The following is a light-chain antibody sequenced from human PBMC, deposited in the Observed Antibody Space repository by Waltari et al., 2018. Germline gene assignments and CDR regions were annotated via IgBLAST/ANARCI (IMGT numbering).Light chain of an antibody. J-gene: IGLJ3*02. Sequence: QSVLTQPPAVSGAPGQRVAIPCPGGIPNIGAGFDGHLSQQLPGPAPKLLIYRNNNRPSGVPDRFSGSKSGTSASLAITGLQAEDEADYYCQSFDTRLSGATVFGGGTKLTVL. CDR2: RNN. CDR1: IPNIGAGFD. CDR3: QSFDTRLSGATV. V-gene: IGLV1-40*01.